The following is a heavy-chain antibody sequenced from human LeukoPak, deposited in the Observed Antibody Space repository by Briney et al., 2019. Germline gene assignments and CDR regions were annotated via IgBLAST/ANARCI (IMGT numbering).Heavy chain of an antibody. V-gene: IGHV1-69*04. CDR1: GGTFSSYA. Sequence: SVKVSCKASGGTFSSYAISWVRQAPGQGLEWMGRIIPILGIANYAQKFQGRVTITADKSTSTAYMELSSLRSEDTAVYYCARPDASPYGSGSNYYYGMDVWGQGTAVTVSS. J-gene: IGHJ6*02. CDR2: IIPILGIA. CDR3: ARPDASPYGSGSNYYYGMDV. D-gene: IGHD3-10*01.